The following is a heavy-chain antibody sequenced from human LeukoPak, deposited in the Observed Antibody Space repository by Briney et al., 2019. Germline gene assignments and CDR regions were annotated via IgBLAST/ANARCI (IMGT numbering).Heavy chain of an antibody. CDR1: GFTFSTYG. Sequence: PGGTLRLSCAASGFTFSTYGMSWVRQAPGKGLEWVSAINGRGGRTYYADSVKGRFTISRDNSKNMLYPQMNSLRAEDTAKYYCAKDKEVATIPPWMDWGQGTLVTVSS. V-gene: IGHV3-23*01. D-gene: IGHD5-12*01. J-gene: IGHJ4*02. CDR3: AKDKEVATIPPWMD. CDR2: INGRGGRT.